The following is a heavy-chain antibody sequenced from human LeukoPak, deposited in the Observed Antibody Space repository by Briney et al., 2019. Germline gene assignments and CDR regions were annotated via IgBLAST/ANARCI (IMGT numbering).Heavy chain of an antibody. V-gene: IGHV5-51*01. Sequence: GSLKISCTSSGYSFTSYWIGWGRQMPGKGLEWMGIIYPGDSDTRYSPSFQGQVTISADKSISTAYLQWSSLKASDTAMYYCARQDGRRTIPAFDIWGQGTVVTVSS. J-gene: IGHJ3*02. CDR1: GYSFTSYW. D-gene: IGHD3-3*01. CDR3: ARQDGRRTIPAFDI. CDR2: IYPGDSDT.